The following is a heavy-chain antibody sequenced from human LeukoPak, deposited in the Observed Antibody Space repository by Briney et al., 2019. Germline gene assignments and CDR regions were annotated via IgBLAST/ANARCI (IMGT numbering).Heavy chain of an antibody. V-gene: IGHV3-48*01. CDR3: ARETHTMVRGVPDY. D-gene: IGHD3-10*01. CDR2: ISSSSSTI. Sequence: GGSLRLSCAASGFTFSSYSMNWVRQAPGKGLEWVSYISSSSSTIYYADSVKGRFTISRDNAKNSLYLQMNSLRAEDTAVYYCARETHTMVRGVPDYWGQGTLVTVPS. CDR1: GFTFSSYS. J-gene: IGHJ4*02.